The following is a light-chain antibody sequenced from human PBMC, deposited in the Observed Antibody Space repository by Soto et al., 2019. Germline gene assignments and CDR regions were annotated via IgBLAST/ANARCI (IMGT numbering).Light chain of an antibody. CDR1: TSNIGAGYD. CDR2: DSD. V-gene: IGLV1-40*01. J-gene: IGLJ1*01. CDR3: QDYDSRLSAYV. Sequence: VPTQPPSVSGTPGQRVTISCTGSTSNIGAGYDVHWYQQVPGTAPKLLVYDSDNRPSGVPDRFSGSKSGTSASLAITGLQSEDEADYYCQDYDSRLSAYVFGTGTKVTVL.